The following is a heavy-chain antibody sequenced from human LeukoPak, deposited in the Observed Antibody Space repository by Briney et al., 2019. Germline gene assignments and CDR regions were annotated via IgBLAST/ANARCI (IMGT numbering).Heavy chain of an antibody. V-gene: IGHV4-34*01. CDR2: INHSGST. Sequence: SETLSLTCAVYGGSFSGYYWSWIRQPPGKGLEWIGEINHSGSTNYNPSLKSRVTISVDTSKHQFSLKLSSVTAADTAVYYCAGRRYNYVWGSYRQTPIDYWGQGTLVTVSS. J-gene: IGHJ4*02. CDR3: AGRRYNYVWGSYRQTPIDY. D-gene: IGHD3-16*02. CDR1: GGSFSGYY.